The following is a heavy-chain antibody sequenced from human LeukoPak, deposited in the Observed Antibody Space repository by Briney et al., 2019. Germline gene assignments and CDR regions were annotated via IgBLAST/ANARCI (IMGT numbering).Heavy chain of an antibody. CDR2: IYRGGST. CDR1: GFTVSSNY. Sequence: GGSLRLSCAASGFTVSSNYMSWVRQASGKGLEGVTVIYRGGSTYYADSVKGRFTISRDNSKNTLYLQMNSLRAEDTAAYYCARDQDYGVSIGDYWGQGTLVTVSS. J-gene: IGHJ4*02. D-gene: IGHD4-17*01. V-gene: IGHV3-53*01. CDR3: ARDQDYGVSIGDY.